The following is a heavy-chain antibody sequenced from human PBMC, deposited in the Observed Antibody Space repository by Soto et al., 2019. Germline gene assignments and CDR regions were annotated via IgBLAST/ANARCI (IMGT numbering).Heavy chain of an antibody. CDR3: ARGPKRTAIVVVPAAIPLDY. J-gene: IGHJ4*02. Sequence: SETLSLTCAVSGGSISSSNWWSWVRQPPGKGLEWIGEIYHSGSTNYNPSLKSRVTISVDKSKNQFSLKLSSVTAADTAVYYCARGPKRTAIVVVPAAIPLDYWGQGTLVTVSS. CDR1: GGSISSSNW. D-gene: IGHD2-2*01. V-gene: IGHV4-4*02. CDR2: IYHSGST.